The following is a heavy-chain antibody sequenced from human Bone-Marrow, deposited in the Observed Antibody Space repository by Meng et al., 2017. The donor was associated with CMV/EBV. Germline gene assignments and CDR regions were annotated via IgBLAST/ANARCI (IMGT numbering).Heavy chain of an antibody. CDR3: AKDEGEGEPLKGPPFDY. CDR1: GFTFSSYG. D-gene: IGHD1-26*01. Sequence: GESLKISCEASGFTFSSYGMHWVRQAPGKGLEWVAFIRYDGSNKYYADSVEGRFTISRDNSKNTLYLQMNSLRAEDTAVYNCAKDEGEGEPLKGPPFDYWGQGTLVTVSS. J-gene: IGHJ4*02. CDR2: IRYDGSNK. V-gene: IGHV3-30*02.